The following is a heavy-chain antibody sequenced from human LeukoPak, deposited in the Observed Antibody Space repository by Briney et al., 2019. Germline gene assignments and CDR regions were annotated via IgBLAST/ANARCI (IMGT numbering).Heavy chain of an antibody. V-gene: IGHV4-34*01. Sequence: PSETLSLTCAVYGGSFSGYYWSWIRQPPGKGLEWIGEINHSGSTNYNPSLKSRVTISVDTSKNQFSLKLSSVTAADTAVYYCARGAMGATGAFDIWGQGTMVTVSS. CDR3: ARGAMGATGAFDI. CDR2: INHSGST. CDR1: GGSFSGYY. D-gene: IGHD1-26*01. J-gene: IGHJ3*02.